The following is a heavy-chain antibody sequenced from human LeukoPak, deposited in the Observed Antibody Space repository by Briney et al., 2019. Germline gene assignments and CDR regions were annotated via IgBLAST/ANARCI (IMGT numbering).Heavy chain of an antibody. CDR3: ARLVMWHCSSTSCYNYYYYYYMDV. D-gene: IGHD2-2*01. J-gene: IGHJ6*03. Sequence: SETLSLTCAVYGGSFSGYYWSWIRQPPGKGLEWIGEINHSGSTNYNPSLKSRVTISVDTSKNQFSLKLSSVTAADTAVYYCARLVMWHCSSTSCYNYYYYYYMDVWGKGTTVTVSS. V-gene: IGHV4-34*01. CDR2: INHSGST. CDR1: GGSFSGYY.